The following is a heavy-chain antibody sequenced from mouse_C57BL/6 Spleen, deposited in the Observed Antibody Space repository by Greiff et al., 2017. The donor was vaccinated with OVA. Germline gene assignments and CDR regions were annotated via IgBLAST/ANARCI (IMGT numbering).Heavy chain of an antibody. CDR2: INPYNGGT. Sequence: EVQLQQSGPVLVKPGASVKMSCMASGYTFTDYYMNWVKQSHGKSLEWIGVINPYNGGTSYNQKFKGKATLTVDKSSSTSYMELNSLTSEDSAVYYCARGSSYVSDYWGQGTTLAVSS. V-gene: IGHV1-19*01. D-gene: IGHD1-1*01. J-gene: IGHJ2*01. CDR1: GYTFTDYY. CDR3: ARGSSYVSDY.